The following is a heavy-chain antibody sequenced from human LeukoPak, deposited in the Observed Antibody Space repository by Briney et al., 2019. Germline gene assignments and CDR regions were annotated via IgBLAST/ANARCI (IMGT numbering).Heavy chain of an antibody. J-gene: IGHJ6*03. CDR1: GGSISSYY. V-gene: IGHV4-4*09. Sequence: PSETLSLTCTVSGGSISSYYWSWIRQPPGKGLEWIGYIYTSGSTNYNPSLKSRITITVDTSKNQFSTKQCYETAADTAVYYCARGVSSWLYYYYMDVWGKGTAVTVSS. CDR3: ARGVSSWLYYYYMDV. D-gene: IGHD6-6*01. CDR2: IYTSGST.